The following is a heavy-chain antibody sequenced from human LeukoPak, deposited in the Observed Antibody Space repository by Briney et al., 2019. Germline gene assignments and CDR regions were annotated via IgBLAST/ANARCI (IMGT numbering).Heavy chain of an antibody. CDR3: ARLGETGYRPGDY. CDR2: IKQDGSES. V-gene: IGHV3-7*01. D-gene: IGHD5-24*01. J-gene: IGHJ4*02. Sequence: PGGPLRLSCAVSGLTFSDYWMNWVRQAPGKGLEWVASIKQDGSESHYVDSVKGRFTISRDNARNSLYLQMNSLRAEDSALYYCARLGETGYRPGDYWGQGTQVTVSS. CDR1: GLTFSDYW.